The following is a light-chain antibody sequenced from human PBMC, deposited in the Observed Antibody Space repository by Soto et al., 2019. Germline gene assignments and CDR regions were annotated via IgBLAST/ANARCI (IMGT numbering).Light chain of an antibody. V-gene: IGKV3-20*01. Sequence: IVLTQSPGTLSLSPGERATVSCRASETIGGAYFAWYQHRPGRTPRLVLSATSNRAAGIPDRFGGSGSGADFTLTISGVEPEDFAVYYCHQYANSPYTFGQGTKLEI. CDR2: ATS. CDR3: HQYANSPYT. J-gene: IGKJ2*01. CDR1: ETIGGAY.